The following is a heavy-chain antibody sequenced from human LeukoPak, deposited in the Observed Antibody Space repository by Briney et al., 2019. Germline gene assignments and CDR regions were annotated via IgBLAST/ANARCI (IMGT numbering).Heavy chain of an antibody. J-gene: IGHJ4*02. CDR1: GGSISSYY. CDR2: IYYSGST. Sequence: RTSETLSLTCTVSGGSISSYYWSWIRQPPGKGLEWIGYIYYSGSTNYNPSLKSRVTISVDTSKNQFSLKLSSVTAADTAVYYCARDYYDSSGYCDYWGQGTLVTVSS. CDR3: ARDYYDSSGYCDY. V-gene: IGHV4-59*01. D-gene: IGHD3-22*01.